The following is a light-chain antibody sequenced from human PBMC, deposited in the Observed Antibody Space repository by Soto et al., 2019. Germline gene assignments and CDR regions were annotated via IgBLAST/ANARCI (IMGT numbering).Light chain of an antibody. V-gene: IGLV2-11*01. CDR1: NNDVGFDNY. J-gene: IGLJ2*01. Sequence: QSVLTQPRSVSGSPGQSVTISCTGTNNDVGFDNYVSWYQQQLGKAPKLLIYDVNKRPSGVPPRFSGSKSANTASLTISGLQAADEADYYCNSYAGGLVLFGGGTKVTVL. CDR2: DVN. CDR3: NSYAGGLVL.